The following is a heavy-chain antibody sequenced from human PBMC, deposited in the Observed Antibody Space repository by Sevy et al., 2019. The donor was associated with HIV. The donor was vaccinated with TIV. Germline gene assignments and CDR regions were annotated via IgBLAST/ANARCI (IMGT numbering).Heavy chain of an antibody. D-gene: IGHD1-1*01. CDR3: ARGPYNSVMRFDH. CDR2: ISYAGGNK. Sequence: GGSLRLSCRGSGFTFSDSAVHWVRQGPVKGLEWVAVISYAGGNKYYADSVKGRFTISRDNSKSMAYLQMNSLRAEDAALYYCARGPYNSVMRFDHWGRGTLVTVSS. J-gene: IGHJ4*02. CDR1: GFTFSDSA. V-gene: IGHV3-30-3*01.